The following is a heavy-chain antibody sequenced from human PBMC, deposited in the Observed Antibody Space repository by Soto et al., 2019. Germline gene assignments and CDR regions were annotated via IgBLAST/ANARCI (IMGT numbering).Heavy chain of an antibody. V-gene: IGHV4-61*01. Sequence: PSETLSLTCTVSGGSFKSGSYSWGWIRQPPGKGLEWIGYVYHTGRTSYNPPLKSRVSISMDTSKNQFSLNLDSVTAADTAVYFCARDFAYFDSWGQGTLVTVSS. D-gene: IGHD3-3*01. J-gene: IGHJ4*02. CDR3: ARDFAYFDS. CDR2: VYHTGRT. CDR1: GGSFKSGSYS.